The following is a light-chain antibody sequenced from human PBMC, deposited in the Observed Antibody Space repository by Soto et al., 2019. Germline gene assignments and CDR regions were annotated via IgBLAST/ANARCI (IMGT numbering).Light chain of an antibody. CDR2: AAS. V-gene: IGKV1-39*01. CDR1: QSISSY. Sequence: DIQMTQSPSSLSASVGDRVTITCRASQSISSYLNWYQQKPGKAPKLLIYAASSLQSGVTSRFSGSGSGTDFTRTISSLQHEDFATYYCQQSYSTLTFGGGTKGEIK. J-gene: IGKJ4*01. CDR3: QQSYSTLT.